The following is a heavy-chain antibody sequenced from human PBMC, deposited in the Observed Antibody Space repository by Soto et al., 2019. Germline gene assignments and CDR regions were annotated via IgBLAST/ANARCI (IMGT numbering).Heavy chain of an antibody. J-gene: IGHJ3*01. V-gene: IGHV3-23*01. CDR3: AKHHFSLIVLTIAFAF. D-gene: IGHD3-3*01. CDR1: GFTLRDSA. Sequence: EVQLLESGGGLVQPGGSLRLSCSASGFTLRDSALTWCRKSPGKELVLVSSISYSGSTTYYADYVKGRFTISRDNSNNTLSLQMNSLRAYDTAVYYCAKHHFSLIVLTIAFAFVGQGTMVTVSS. CDR2: ISYSGSTT.